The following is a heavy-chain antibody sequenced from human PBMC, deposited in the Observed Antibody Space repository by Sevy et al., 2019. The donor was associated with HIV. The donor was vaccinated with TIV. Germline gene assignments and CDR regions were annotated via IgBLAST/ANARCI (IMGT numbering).Heavy chain of an antibody. Sequence: GGPLRLSCAASGFTFTDYWMSWVRQTPWKGLEWVATIKQDESEKYYVDSVKGRFAISRDNGKNSVSLQMNGLRVEDTALYYCAREVGGFNWRPYYFDSWGQGTLVTVSS. CDR1: GFTFTDYW. D-gene: IGHD3-3*01. CDR3: AREVGGFNWRPYYFDS. J-gene: IGHJ4*02. V-gene: IGHV3-7*01. CDR2: IKQDESEK.